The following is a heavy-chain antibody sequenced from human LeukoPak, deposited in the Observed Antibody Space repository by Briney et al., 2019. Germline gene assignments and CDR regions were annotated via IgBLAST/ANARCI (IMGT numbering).Heavy chain of an antibody. Sequence: SETLSLTCTVSGYSISSGYYWGWIRQPPGKGLEWIALIYHSGTTYYNPSLKSRVTISVDTSKNQFSLKLSSVTAADTAVYYCAKSNGYGLIDIWGQGTMVTVSS. J-gene: IGHJ3*02. CDR3: AKSNGYGLIDI. CDR1: GYSISSGYY. CDR2: IYHSGTT. D-gene: IGHD3-22*01. V-gene: IGHV4-38-2*02.